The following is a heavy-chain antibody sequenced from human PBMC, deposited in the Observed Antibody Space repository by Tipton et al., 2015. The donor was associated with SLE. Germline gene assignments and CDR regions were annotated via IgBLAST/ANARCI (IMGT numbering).Heavy chain of an antibody. V-gene: IGHV4-38-2*02. CDR2: IHHSGNT. D-gene: IGHD3-10*01. J-gene: IGHJ6*02. CDR1: GFTFSSYW. CDR3: AREGGYAGSGSYGTV. Sequence: LRLSCAASGFTFSSYWMSWVRQAPGKGLEWIASIHHSGNTYYNPSLKSRVTISLDTSKNQFSLKLNSVTAADTAVYFCAREGGYAGSGSYGTVWGQGTTVTVSS.